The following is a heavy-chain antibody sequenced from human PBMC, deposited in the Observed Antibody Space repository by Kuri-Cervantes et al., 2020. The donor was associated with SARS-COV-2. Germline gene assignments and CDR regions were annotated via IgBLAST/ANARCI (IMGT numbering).Heavy chain of an antibody. CDR3: AKHVPQLSHDFRSGTNWFDP. CDR2: IYYLGNA. D-gene: IGHD3-3*01. Sequence: SETLSLTCSVSGGTINSNTNYWAWLRQTPGKGLEWIGSIYYLGNAYYNPSLQSRVTISLDSSNNQFSLRLSSVTAADTAIYFCAKHVPQLSHDFRSGTNWFDPWGQGTLVTVSS. V-gene: IGHV4-39*01. J-gene: IGHJ5*02. CDR1: GGTINSNTNY.